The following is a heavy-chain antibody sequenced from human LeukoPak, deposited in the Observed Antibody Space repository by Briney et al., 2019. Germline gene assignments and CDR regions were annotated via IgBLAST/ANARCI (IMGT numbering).Heavy chain of an antibody. D-gene: IGHD3-10*01. J-gene: IGHJ6*03. CDR1: GFTFSSYS. V-gene: IGHV3-48*04. Sequence: PGGSLRLSCAASGFTFSSYSMTWVRQAPGKGLEWVSYISSSSSTIYYAGSVKGRFTISRDNAKNSLYLQMNSLRAEDTAVYYCARASLWFGELLSRYYYMDVWGKGTTVTVSS. CDR3: ARASLWFGELLSRYYYMDV. CDR2: ISSSSSTI.